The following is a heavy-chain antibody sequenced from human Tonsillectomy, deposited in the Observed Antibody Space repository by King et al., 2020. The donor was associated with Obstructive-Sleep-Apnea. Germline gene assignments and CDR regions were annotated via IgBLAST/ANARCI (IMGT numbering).Heavy chain of an antibody. CDR2: LYTSGST. Sequence: QLQESGPGLVKPSETLSLTYTVSGGAIHSYYGSWIRQPAGKGLEWIGRLYTSGSTKYNPPLKSRVTLSVDTSKNQFSLKLSSVTSADTAVYYCARDGSVGWFDSWGQGTLVTVSS. CDR1: GGAIHSYY. V-gene: IGHV4-4*07. D-gene: IGHD2-15*01. J-gene: IGHJ5*01. CDR3: ARDGSVGWFDS.